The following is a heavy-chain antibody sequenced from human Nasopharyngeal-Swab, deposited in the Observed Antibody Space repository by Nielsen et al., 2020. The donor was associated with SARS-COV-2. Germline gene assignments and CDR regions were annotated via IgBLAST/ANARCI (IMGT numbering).Heavy chain of an antibody. Sequence: GSLKISCAASGFTFSSYEMNWVRQAPGKGLEWVSYISSSGSTIYYADSVKGRFTISRDNARNSLYLQMNSLRDEDTAVYYCAREVAGMDHWGQGTLVTVSS. CDR3: AREVAGMDH. D-gene: IGHD6-19*01. CDR2: ISSSGSTI. CDR1: GFTFSSYE. J-gene: IGHJ4*02. V-gene: IGHV3-48*03.